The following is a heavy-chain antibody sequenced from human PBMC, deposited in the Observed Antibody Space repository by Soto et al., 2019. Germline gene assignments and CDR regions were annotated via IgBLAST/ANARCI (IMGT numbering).Heavy chain of an antibody. CDR1: GFTFSSYA. CDR3: AKDGGSDRIAVAGFPYFDY. CDR2: ISGSGGST. J-gene: IGHJ4*02. D-gene: IGHD6-19*01. V-gene: IGHV3-23*01. Sequence: PGGSLRLSCAASGFTFSSYAMSWVRQAPGKGLEWVSAISGSGGSTYYADSVKGRFTISRDNSKNTLYLQMNSLRAEDTAVYYCAKDGGSDRIAVAGFPYFDYWGQGTLVTVSS.